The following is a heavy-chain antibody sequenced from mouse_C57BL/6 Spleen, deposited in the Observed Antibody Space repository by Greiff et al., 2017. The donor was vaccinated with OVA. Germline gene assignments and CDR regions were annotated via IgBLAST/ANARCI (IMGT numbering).Heavy chain of an antibody. CDR2: IDPSDSYT. J-gene: IGHJ4*01. D-gene: IGHD1-2*01. CDR1: GYTFTGYW. CDR3: ARDGNRGYGCAMDY. Sequence: QVQLQQPGAELVMPGASVKLSCKASGYTFTGYWMHWVKQRPGQGLEWIGEIDPSDSYTNYNQKFKGKSTMTVDKSSSTAYMQLSSLTSEDSAVDYCARDGNRGYGCAMDYWGQGTSVTVSS. V-gene: IGHV1-69*01.